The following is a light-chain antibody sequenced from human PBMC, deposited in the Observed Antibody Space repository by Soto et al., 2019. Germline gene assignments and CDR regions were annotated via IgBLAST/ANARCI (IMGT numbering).Light chain of an antibody. V-gene: IGKV4-1*01. CDR2: WAS. Sequence: DIVMTQSPDSLAVSLGERATINCKSSQRVLYSSNNKNYLAWYQQKPGQPPKLLIYWASTRESGVPDRFSGSGSGTDFTLTISSLQAEDVAVYYCQQYYSTLITFGGGTKVDIK. CDR3: QQYYSTLIT. CDR1: QRVLYSSNNKNY. J-gene: IGKJ4*01.